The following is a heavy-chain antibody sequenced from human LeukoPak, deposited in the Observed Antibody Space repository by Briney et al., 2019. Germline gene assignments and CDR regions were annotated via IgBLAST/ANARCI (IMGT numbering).Heavy chain of an antibody. D-gene: IGHD2/OR15-2a*01. Sequence: SETLSLTCTVSGYSISSGYYWGWIRQPPGKGLEWIGSIYHSGSTYYNPSLESRVTMAVDTSRNQFSLKLNSVTAADTAVYYCARAHSIASYYYGVDVWGQGTTVTVSS. V-gene: IGHV4-38-2*02. CDR3: ARAHSIASYYYGVDV. CDR2: IYHSGST. J-gene: IGHJ6*02. CDR1: GYSISSGYY.